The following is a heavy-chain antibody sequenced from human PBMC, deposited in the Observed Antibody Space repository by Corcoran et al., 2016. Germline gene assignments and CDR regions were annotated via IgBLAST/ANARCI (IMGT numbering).Heavy chain of an antibody. J-gene: IGHJ3*02. CDR1: GGSISSNNW. CDR2: IYHSGDT. Sequence: QVQLQESGPGLVKPSGTLSLTCAVSGGSISSNNWWSWVRQTPGKGLEWIGEIYHSGDTNYNPSLKSRIIMLVDTSKDQFSLKLTSVTAADTAVDYCATQDYFDSRGAFDIWGQGTMVTVSS. CDR3: ATQDYFDSRGAFDI. D-gene: IGHD3-22*01. V-gene: IGHV4-4*02.